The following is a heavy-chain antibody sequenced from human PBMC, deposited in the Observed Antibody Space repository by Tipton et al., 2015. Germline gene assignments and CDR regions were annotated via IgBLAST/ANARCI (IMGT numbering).Heavy chain of an antibody. Sequence: GLVKPSETLSLTCTVSGGSVSSGSAYHWSWIRQPPGKGLEWIGNIDYSGTKNYNPSLKSRVTISVDTSKTQFSLKMSSVTASDTAVYYCARARGRHGGLFDSWGQGTLVTVSS. J-gene: IGHJ4*02. V-gene: IGHV4-61*01. CDR2: IDYSGTK. CDR3: ARARGRHGGLFDS. CDR1: GGSVSSGSAYH. D-gene: IGHD4-23*01.